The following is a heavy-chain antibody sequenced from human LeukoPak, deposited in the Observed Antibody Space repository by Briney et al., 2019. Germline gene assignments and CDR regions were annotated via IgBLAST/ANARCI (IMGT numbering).Heavy chain of an antibody. CDR3: ASLTTADAFDI. D-gene: IGHD3-22*01. V-gene: IGHV4-59*01. CDR2: IYDSGST. Sequence: ASETLSLTCTVSGGSISSYYWSWIRQPPGKGLEWIGYIYDSGSTNYNPSLKSRVTISVDTSKNQFSLKVSSVTAADTAVYYCASLTTADAFDIWGQGTMVTVSS. J-gene: IGHJ3*02. CDR1: GGSISSYY.